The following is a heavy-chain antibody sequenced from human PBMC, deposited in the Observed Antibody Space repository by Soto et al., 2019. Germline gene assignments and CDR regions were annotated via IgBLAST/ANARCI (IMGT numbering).Heavy chain of an antibody. CDR3: ARGYCSGGSCRRNWFDP. CDR2: IYYSGST. D-gene: IGHD2-15*01. J-gene: IGHJ5*02. Sequence: PSETLSLTCTVSGGSISSSSYYWGWIRQPPGKGLEWIGSIYYSGSTYYNPSLKSRVTISVDRSKNQFSLKLSSVTAADTAVYYCARGYCSGGSCRRNWFDPWGQGTLVTVS. CDR1: GGSISSSSYY. V-gene: IGHV4-39*07.